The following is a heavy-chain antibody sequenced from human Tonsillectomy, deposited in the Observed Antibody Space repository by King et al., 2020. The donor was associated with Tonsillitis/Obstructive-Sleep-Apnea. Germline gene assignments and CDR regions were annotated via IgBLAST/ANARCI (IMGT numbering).Heavy chain of an antibody. J-gene: IGHJ6*03. D-gene: IGHD6-13*01. Sequence: VQLVESGAEVKKPGESLKISCKGSGYIFTSYWIGWVRQMPGKGLEWMGIIYPGDSDTRYSPSFQGQVTISADKSISTAYLQWSSLKASDTAMYYCATLGVAAADYYYMDVWDKGTTVTVSS. V-gene: IGHV5-51*01. CDR1: GYIFTSYW. CDR2: IYPGDSDT. CDR3: ATLGVAAADYYYMDV.